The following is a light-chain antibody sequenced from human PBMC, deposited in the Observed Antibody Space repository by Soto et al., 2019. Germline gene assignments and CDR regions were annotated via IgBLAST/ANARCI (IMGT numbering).Light chain of an antibody. Sequence: ALTHPPSASGSPGQSVTISCAGTSSDVGGYNYVSWYQQYPGKVPKLMIYEVSERPSGVPDRFSGSKSGNTAFLTVSGLQAEDEADYYCLSYADTAYVFGTGTKVTVL. CDR1: SSDVGGYNY. V-gene: IGLV2-8*01. CDR3: LSYADTAYV. CDR2: EVS. J-gene: IGLJ1*01.